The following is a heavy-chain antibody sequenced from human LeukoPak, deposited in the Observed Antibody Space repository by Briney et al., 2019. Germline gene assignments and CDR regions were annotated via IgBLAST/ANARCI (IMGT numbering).Heavy chain of an antibody. J-gene: IGHJ4*02. CDR2: ISSSSNYI. CDR1: GFTFSSYS. CDR3: ARDLTDDFWGGYHFDY. D-gene: IGHD3-3*01. V-gene: IGHV3-21*01. Sequence: SGGSLRLSCAASGFTFSSYSMNWVRQAPGKGLEWVSSISSSSNYIHYADSVKGRFTISRDNAKSSLFLQMNSLRAEDTAVYFCARDLTDDFWGGYHFDYWGQGTLVTVSS.